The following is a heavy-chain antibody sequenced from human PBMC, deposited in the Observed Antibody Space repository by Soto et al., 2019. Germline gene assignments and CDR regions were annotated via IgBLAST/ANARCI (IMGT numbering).Heavy chain of an antibody. Sequence: QVQLVQSGAEVKKPGASVKVSCKASGYTFTSYGISWVRQAPGQGLEWMGWISAYNGNTNYAQKLQGRVTMTTDTSTSTAYMELRSLRSDDTAVYYCASPYQAYYYDSSGTGAFDIWGQGTMVTFSS. CDR2: ISAYNGNT. D-gene: IGHD3-22*01. V-gene: IGHV1-18*01. CDR3: ASPYQAYYYDSSGTGAFDI. J-gene: IGHJ3*02. CDR1: GYTFTSYG.